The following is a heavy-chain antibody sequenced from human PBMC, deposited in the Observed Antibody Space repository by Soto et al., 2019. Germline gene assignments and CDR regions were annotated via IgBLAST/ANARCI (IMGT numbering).Heavy chain of an antibody. CDR3: ARDPYYDSSGYYY. CDR1: GYTFTSYA. Sequence: ASVKVSCKASGYTFTSYAMHWVRQAPGQRLEWMGWINAGNGNTKYSQKFQGRVTITRDESTSTAYMELSSLRSEDTAVYYCARDPYYDSSGYYYWGQGTLVTVSS. J-gene: IGHJ4*02. D-gene: IGHD3-22*01. CDR2: INAGNGNT. V-gene: IGHV1-3*01.